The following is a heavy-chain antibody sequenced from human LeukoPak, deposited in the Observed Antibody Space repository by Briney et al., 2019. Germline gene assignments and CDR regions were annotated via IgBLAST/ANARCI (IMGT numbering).Heavy chain of an antibody. V-gene: IGHV3-15*01. Sequence: GGSLRLSCAASGFTFSNAWMSWVRQAPGKGLEWVGRIKSKTDGGTTDYAAPVKGRFTISRDDSKNTLYLQMNSLKTEDIAVYYCATELLYDAFDIWGQGTMVTVSS. CDR3: ATELLYDAFDI. J-gene: IGHJ3*02. D-gene: IGHD3-10*01. CDR1: GFTFSNAW. CDR2: IKSKTDGGTT.